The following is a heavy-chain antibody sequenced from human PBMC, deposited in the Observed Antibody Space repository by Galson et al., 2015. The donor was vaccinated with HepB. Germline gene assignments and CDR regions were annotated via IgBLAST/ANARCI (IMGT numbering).Heavy chain of an antibody. D-gene: IGHD3-3*01. V-gene: IGHV4-4*02. CDR2: IYYSGST. CDR1: GGSISSSNW. CDR3: SGLRGSDFWSTYYSGTSWFDP. Sequence: QVQLQESGPGLVKPSETLSHTCAVSGGSISSSNWWSWVRQPPGKGLEWIGSIYYSGSTYYNPSLKSRVTISVDTSKNLFSLKLSSVTAADTAVYYCSGLRGSDFWSTYYSGTSWFDPWGQGTLVTVSS. J-gene: IGHJ5*02.